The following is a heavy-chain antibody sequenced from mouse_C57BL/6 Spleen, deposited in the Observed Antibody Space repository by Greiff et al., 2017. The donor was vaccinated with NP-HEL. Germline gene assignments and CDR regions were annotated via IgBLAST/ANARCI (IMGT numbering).Heavy chain of an antibody. CDR1: GFTFSSYA. CDR2: ISSGGDYI. Sequence: DVHLVESGEGLVKPGGSLKLSCAASGFTFSSYAMSWVRQTPEKRLEWVAYISSGGDYIYYADTVKGRFTISRDNARNTLYLKMSSLKSEDTAMYYCTRGNGDYAMDYWGQGTSVTVSS. J-gene: IGHJ4*01. CDR3: TRGNGDYAMDY. V-gene: IGHV5-9-1*02.